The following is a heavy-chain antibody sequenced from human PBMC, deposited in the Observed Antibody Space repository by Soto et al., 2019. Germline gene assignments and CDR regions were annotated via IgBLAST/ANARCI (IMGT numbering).Heavy chain of an antibody. CDR3: VRARVDY. J-gene: IGHJ4*02. V-gene: IGHV3-7*04. CDR2: IKEDGSEK. Sequence: LRLSCATSGFTFRNYWMTWVRQAPSKGLEWVATIKEDGSEKYYADSLKGRFTISRDNAVSSLYLQVNSPRAEDTAVYYCVRARVDYWGQGTLVTVYS. CDR1: GFTFRNYW.